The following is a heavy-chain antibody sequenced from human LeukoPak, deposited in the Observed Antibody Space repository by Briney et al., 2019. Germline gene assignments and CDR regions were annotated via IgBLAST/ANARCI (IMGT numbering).Heavy chain of an antibody. Sequence: GGSLRLSCAASGFTFSSYAMHWVRQAPGKGLEWVAVISYDGSDKYYADSVKGRFTISRDNSKNSLYLQMNSLRTEDTALYYCAKGGCLVGTNGVCYHYYYYMDVWGKGTTVTVSS. V-gene: IGHV3-30-3*01. D-gene: IGHD2-8*01. CDR1: GFTFSSYA. CDR3: AKGGCLVGTNGVCYHYYYYMDV. J-gene: IGHJ6*03. CDR2: ISYDGSDK.